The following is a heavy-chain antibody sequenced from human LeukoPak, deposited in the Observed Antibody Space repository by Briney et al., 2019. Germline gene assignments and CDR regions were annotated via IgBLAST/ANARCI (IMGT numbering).Heavy chain of an antibody. CDR2: IYYSGST. J-gene: IGHJ4*02. Sequence: SETLSLTCAVYGGSFSGYYWSWIRQPPGKGLEWIGYIYYSGSTYYNPSLKSRVTISVDTSKNQFSLKLSSVTAADTAVYYCARTGSYLYWGQGTLVTVSS. D-gene: IGHD3-10*01. CDR3: ARTGSYLY. V-gene: IGHV4-34*01. CDR1: GGSFSGYY.